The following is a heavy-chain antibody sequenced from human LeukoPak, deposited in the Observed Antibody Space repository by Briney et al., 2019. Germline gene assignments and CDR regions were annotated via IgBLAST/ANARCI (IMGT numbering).Heavy chain of an antibody. Sequence: GGSLRLSCAASGFTFTSYGMTWVRQAPGKGLEWVSGIGNSGVATYYADSVKGRFTISRDNSKNTLFLQMNSLRADDTAVYYCAKDGSYYFDYWGQGTLVTVSS. CDR1: GFTFTSYG. J-gene: IGHJ4*02. V-gene: IGHV3-23*01. CDR2: IGNSGVAT. CDR3: AKDGSYYFDY.